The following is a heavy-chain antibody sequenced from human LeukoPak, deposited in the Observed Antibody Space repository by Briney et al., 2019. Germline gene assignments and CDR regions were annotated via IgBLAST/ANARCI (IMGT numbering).Heavy chain of an antibody. D-gene: IGHD2-2*01. CDR3: ARHGNIVVIPDASKAFDI. J-gene: IGHJ3*02. V-gene: IGHV4-34*01. CDR2: INHSGST. Sequence: PETLSLTCAVYGGSFSGYYWSWIRQPPGKGLEWIGEINHSGSTNYNPSLKSRVTISVDTSKNQFSLKLTSVTAADTAVYFCARHGNIVVIPDASKAFDIWGQGTMVTVSS. CDR1: GGSFSGYY.